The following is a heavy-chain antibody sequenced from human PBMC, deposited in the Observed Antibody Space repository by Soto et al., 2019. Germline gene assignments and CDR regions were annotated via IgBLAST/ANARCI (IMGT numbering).Heavy chain of an antibody. CDR2: ISYSENT. CDR3: ARGGASFGDTDYFDH. Sequence: QVQLQDSGPGLVKPSQTLSLTCTVSGGSISSGGYYWSWIRQHPGKGLEWIGYISYSENTYYNPSLKSRVTITVDTSENQLSLRLSSVTAADTAVDYCARGGASFGDTDYFDHWGQGTLATVSS. J-gene: IGHJ4*02. D-gene: IGHD3-10*01. CDR1: GGSISSGGYY. V-gene: IGHV4-31*03.